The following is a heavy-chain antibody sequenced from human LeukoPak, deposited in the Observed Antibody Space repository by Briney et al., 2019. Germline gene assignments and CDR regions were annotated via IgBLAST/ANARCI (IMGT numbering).Heavy chain of an antibody. V-gene: IGHV3-7*03. D-gene: IGHD2/OR15-2a*01. CDR3: AKGRNIFDI. J-gene: IGHJ3*02. CDR2: IKQDGSEK. Sequence: GGSLRLSCAASGFTFSSYWMIWVRQAPGKGLEWVANIKQDGSEKYYVDSVKGRFTISRDNSKNTLYLQMNSLRAEDTAVYYCAKGRNIFDIWGQGTMVTVSS. CDR1: GFTFSSYW.